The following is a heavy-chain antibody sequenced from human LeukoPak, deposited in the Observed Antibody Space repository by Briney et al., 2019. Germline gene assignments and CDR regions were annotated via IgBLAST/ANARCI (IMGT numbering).Heavy chain of an antibody. CDR2: INHSGST. CDR1: GGSFSGYY. CDR3: ARAKHNWFDP. V-gene: IGHV4-34*01. Sequence: PSETLSLTCAVYGGSFSGYYWSWIRQPPRKGLEWIGEINHSGSTNYNPSLKSRVTISVDTSKNQFSLKLSSVTAADTAVYYCARAKHNWFDPWGQGTLVTVSS. J-gene: IGHJ5*02.